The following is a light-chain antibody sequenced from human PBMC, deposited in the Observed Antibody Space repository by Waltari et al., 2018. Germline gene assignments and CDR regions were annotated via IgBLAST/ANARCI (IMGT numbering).Light chain of an antibody. CDR1: QSISNW. J-gene: IGKJ2*01. CDR2: KAT. V-gene: IGKV1-5*03. Sequence: DIQMTQSPSTLSASVGDRVTIICRASQSISNWLAWYQQKPGKAPKLLNHKATTLESGVPSRFSGSGSGTEFTLTISSLQPDDFATYYCQQYNSYSTFGQGTKLEMK. CDR3: QQYNSYST.